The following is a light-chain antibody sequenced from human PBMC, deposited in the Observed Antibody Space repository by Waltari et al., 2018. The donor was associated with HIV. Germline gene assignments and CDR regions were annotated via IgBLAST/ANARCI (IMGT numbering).Light chain of an antibody. V-gene: IGLV6-57*01. J-gene: IGLJ2*01. CDR2: EDN. Sequence: NFMLAQPHSASESPGKTVTISCTRSSGTIASNYVQLYQQRPGSSPTAVIYEDNQRPSGVPDWFSGSIDSSSNSASLTISGLKTEDEADYYCQSYDDSNVVFGGGTKLTVL. CDR1: SGTIASNY. CDR3: QSYDDSNVV.